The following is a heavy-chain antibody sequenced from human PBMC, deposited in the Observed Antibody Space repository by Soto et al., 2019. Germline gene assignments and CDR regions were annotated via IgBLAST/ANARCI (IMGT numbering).Heavy chain of an antibody. J-gene: IGHJ4*02. CDR3: AKVPRGSNFGYYNF. V-gene: IGHV3-30*02. CDR1: GITFSGYG. D-gene: IGHD5-18*01. Sequence: GGSLRLSCAASGITFSGYGMHWVRQAPGKGLEWVAGVWKDGSNRYYVDSVKGRFTISRDNSKNTLYLQMNSLRDEDTAVYYCAKVPRGSNFGYYNFWGQGTLVTVSS. CDR2: VWKDGSNR.